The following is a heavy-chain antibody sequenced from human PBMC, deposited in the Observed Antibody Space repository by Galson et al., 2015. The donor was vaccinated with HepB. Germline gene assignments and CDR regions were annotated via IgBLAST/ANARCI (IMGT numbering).Heavy chain of an antibody. D-gene: IGHD4/OR15-4a*01. CDR2: IPTSGSSV. Sequence: CAASGFTFSNYDLIWVRQAPGKGLEWVSSIPTSGSSVYYADSVRGRFTISRDNSKSIAYLQMNSLKTEDTAVYYCEGRHLDYDYYYMDVWGKGTTVTVSS. V-gene: IGHV3-21*03. J-gene: IGHJ6*03. CDR3: EGRHLDYDYYYMDV. CDR1: GFTFSNYD.